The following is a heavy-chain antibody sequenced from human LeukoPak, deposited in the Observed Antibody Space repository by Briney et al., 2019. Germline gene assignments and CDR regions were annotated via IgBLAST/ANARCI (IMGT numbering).Heavy chain of an antibody. Sequence: ASVKVSCKASGYTFTSYAMHWVRQAPGQRLEWMGWINAGNGNTKYSQKFQGRVTITRDTSASTAYMELSSLRSEDTAVYYCARGRDYYGSPYFSWGQGTLVTVSS. CDR1: GYTFTSYA. V-gene: IGHV1-3*01. CDR2: INAGNGNT. CDR3: ARGRDYYGSPYFS. J-gene: IGHJ5*02. D-gene: IGHD3-10*01.